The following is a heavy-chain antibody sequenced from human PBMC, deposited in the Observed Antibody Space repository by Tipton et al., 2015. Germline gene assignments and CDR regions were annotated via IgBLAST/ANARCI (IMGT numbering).Heavy chain of an antibody. D-gene: IGHD3-9*01. CDR1: GGSVSTSNYY. CDR2: ISYSGST. J-gene: IGHJ4*02. CDR3: ARSNYDLLTGYSRSFDY. V-gene: IGHV4-61*05. Sequence: GLVKPSETLSLTCTVSGGSVSTSNYYWGWIRQSPGKGLEWIGYISYSGSTNYNPSLKSRVTISVDTSKTQFSLKLSSVTAADTAVYYCARSNYDLLTGYSRSFDYWGRGTLVTVPS.